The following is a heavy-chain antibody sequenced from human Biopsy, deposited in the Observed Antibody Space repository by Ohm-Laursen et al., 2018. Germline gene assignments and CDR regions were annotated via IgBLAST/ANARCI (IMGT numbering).Heavy chain of an antibody. CDR3: ERDRKRWDYSTYYYWHFDL. V-gene: IGHV3-30*03. CDR1: GFTFTSYA. D-gene: IGHD4-11*01. J-gene: IGHJ2*01. Sequence: SLRLSCAASGFTFTSYAMPWVRQAPGKGLEWVSVISYDGSGAYYADSLQGRFIISRDNPKNTVYLQMNSLRAEDTAVYLCERDRKRWDYSTYYYWHFDLWGRGTLVTVSS. CDR2: ISYDGSGA.